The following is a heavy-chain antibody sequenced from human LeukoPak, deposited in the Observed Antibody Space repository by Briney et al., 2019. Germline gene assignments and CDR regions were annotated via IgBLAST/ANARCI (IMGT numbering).Heavy chain of an antibody. CDR3: ARVLAAAGLVFDY. D-gene: IGHD6-13*01. CDR2: IIPILGIA. CDR1: GGTFSSYA. Sequence: ASVKVSCKASGGTFSSYAISWVRQAPGQGLEWMGRIIPILGIANYAQKFQGRVTITADKSTSTAYMELSSLRAEDTAVYYCARVLAAAGLVFDYWGQGTLVTVSS. V-gene: IGHV1-69*04. J-gene: IGHJ4*02.